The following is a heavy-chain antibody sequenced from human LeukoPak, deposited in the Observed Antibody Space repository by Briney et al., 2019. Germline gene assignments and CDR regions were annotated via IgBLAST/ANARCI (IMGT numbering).Heavy chain of an antibody. D-gene: IGHD6-19*01. CDR3: AKEAIAVAYYYYYMDV. J-gene: IGHJ6*03. V-gene: IGHV3-30*02. CDR2: IRYDGSNK. Sequence: PGGSLRLSCAASGFTFSSYGMHWVRQAPGKGLEWVAFIRYDGSNKYYADSVKGRFTISRDNSKNTLYLQMNSLRAEDTAVYYCAKEAIAVAYYYYYMDVWGKGTTVTISS. CDR1: GFTFSSYG.